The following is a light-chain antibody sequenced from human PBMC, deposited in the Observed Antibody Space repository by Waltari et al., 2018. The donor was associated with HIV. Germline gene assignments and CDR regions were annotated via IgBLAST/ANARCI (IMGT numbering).Light chain of an antibody. CDR3: QVWHAKSDHWV. Sequence: YVLTQPPSVSVAPGKTARITCGGNNLDNKGVHWYQQGPGQAPRLVMYDDSDRPSGVPARFSGSNSGNTATLTISRVEVGDEADYYCQVWHAKSDHWVFGGGTRLAVL. CDR2: DDS. J-gene: IGLJ3*02. CDR1: NLDNKG. V-gene: IGLV3-21*03.